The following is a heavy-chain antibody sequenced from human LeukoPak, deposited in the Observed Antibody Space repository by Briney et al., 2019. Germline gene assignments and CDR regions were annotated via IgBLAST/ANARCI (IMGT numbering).Heavy chain of an antibody. V-gene: IGHV4-59*08. CDR3: AQTTGWPGFDF. Sequence: SETLSLTCSASGASTSSRYWSWIRQSPGRTLEWIGHIYNGRNTTYNPSLTSRVTISVDTSKNQFSLSLTSVTAADTAIYFCAQTTGWPGFDFWGPGALVTVSS. CDR2: IYNGRNT. D-gene: IGHD6-19*01. J-gene: IGHJ4*02. CDR1: GASTSSRY.